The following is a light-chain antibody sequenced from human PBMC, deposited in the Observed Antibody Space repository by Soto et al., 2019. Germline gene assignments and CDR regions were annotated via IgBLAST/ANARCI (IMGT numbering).Light chain of an antibody. J-gene: IGKJ3*01. Sequence: DIQMTQSPSSLSASVGDRVTITCRASQSISSYLNWYQQKPGKAPKLLIYAASSLQSGVPTRFSGSVSGTDVTPTISTLQPEDFETYYGEKGDSTPFTFGPGTKVDIK. CDR2: AAS. CDR1: QSISSY. CDR3: EKGDSTPFT. V-gene: IGKV1-39*01.